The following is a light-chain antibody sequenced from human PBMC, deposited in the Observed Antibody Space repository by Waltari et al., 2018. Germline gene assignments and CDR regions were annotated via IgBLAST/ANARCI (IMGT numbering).Light chain of an antibody. V-gene: IGLV3-21*04. CDR3: QVWDSGTDHLV. CDR2: HHK. Sequence: SYVLTQPPSVSVSPGATATTTCGGTYIGSKSVHWYQVKPGQAPKLVIFHHKDRPSGIPERFSGANSGNTATLTITRVEVEDEADYCCQVWDSGTDHLVFGGGTRLTVL. J-gene: IGLJ2*01. CDR1: YIGSKS.